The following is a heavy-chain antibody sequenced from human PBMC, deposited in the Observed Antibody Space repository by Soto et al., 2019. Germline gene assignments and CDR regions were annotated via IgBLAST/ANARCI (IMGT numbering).Heavy chain of an antibody. V-gene: IGHV3-23*01. Sequence: PGGSLRLSCTASGFTFRNYALSWVRQAAGKGLEWISAVNDDGTDTYHADSVKGRFTISRDNSKSTLYLQMNSLRAEDTAIYYCAKRSVSGAYSPFGYWGQGTLVTVSS. CDR1: GFTFRNYA. CDR3: AKRSVSGAYSPFGY. J-gene: IGHJ4*02. D-gene: IGHD1-26*01. CDR2: VNDDGTDT.